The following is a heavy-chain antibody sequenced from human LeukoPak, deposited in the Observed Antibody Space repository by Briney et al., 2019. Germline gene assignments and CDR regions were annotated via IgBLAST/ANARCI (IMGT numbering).Heavy chain of an antibody. CDR1: GFTFSSYA. CDR3: AKPSRKYNWFDP. J-gene: IGHJ5*02. D-gene: IGHD1-14*01. CDR2: ISGSGGST. Sequence: GGSLRLSCAASGFTFSSYAMSWVRQAPGKGLEWVSAISGSGGSTYCADSVKGRFTISRDNSKNTLYLQMNSLRAEDTAVYYCAKPSRKYNWFDPWGQGTLVTVSS. V-gene: IGHV3-23*01.